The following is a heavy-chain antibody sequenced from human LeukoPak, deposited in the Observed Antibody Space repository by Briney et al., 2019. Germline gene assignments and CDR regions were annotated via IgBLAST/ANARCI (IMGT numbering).Heavy chain of an antibody. D-gene: IGHD3-22*01. V-gene: IGHV4-4*02. CDR3: AREVGAGYYYDSSGSIDY. CDR1: GGSLSSSTW. CDR2: IYHSGTT. Sequence: SETLSLTCTVSGGSLSSSTWWNWVRQPPGKGLEWIGQIYHSGTTNYNPSLKSRVSISVDESKNQFSLKLSSVTAADTAVYYCAREVGAGYYYDSSGSIDYWGQGTLVTVSS. J-gene: IGHJ4*02.